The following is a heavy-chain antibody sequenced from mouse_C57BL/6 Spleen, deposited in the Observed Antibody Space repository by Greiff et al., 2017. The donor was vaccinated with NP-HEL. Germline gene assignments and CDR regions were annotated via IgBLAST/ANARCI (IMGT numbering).Heavy chain of an antibody. J-gene: IGHJ3*01. CDR1: GYTFTSYW. D-gene: IGHD2-3*01. Sequence: QVQLQQPGAELVKPGASVKLSCKASGYTFTSYWMHWVKQRPGQGLEWIGMIHPNSGSTNYNEKFKSKATLTVDKSSSTAYMQLSSLTSEDSAVYYCANPRYDGYYVGFAYWGQGTLVTVSA. CDR3: ANPRYDGYYVGFAY. CDR2: IHPNSGST. V-gene: IGHV1-64*01.